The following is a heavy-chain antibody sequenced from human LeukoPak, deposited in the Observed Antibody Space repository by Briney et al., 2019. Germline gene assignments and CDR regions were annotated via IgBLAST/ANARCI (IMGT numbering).Heavy chain of an antibody. D-gene: IGHD2-2*01. CDR2: IYHSGST. V-gene: IGHV4-30-2*01. CDR1: GGSISSGGYY. CDR3: ARVGTVPAAKVVYYMDV. J-gene: IGHJ6*03. Sequence: SETLPLTCTVSGGSISSGGYYWSWIRQPPGKGLEWIGYIYHSGSTYYNPSLKSRVTISVDRSKNQFSLKLSSVTAADTAVYYCARVGTVPAAKVVYYMDVWGKGTTVTVSS.